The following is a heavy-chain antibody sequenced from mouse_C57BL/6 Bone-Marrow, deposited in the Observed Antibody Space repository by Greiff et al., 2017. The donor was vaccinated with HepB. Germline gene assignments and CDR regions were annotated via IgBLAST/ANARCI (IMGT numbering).Heavy chain of an antibody. CDR2: INYDGSST. CDR1: GFTFSDYY. V-gene: IGHV5-16*01. J-gene: IGHJ2*01. D-gene: IGHD1-1*01. Sequence: EVMLVESEGGLVQPGSSMKLSCTASGFTFSDYYMAWVRQVPEKGLEWVANINYDGSSTYYLDSLKSRFIISRDNAKNILYLQMSSLKSEDTATYYCAREGGSSYDFDYWGQGTTLTVSS. CDR3: AREGGSSYDFDY.